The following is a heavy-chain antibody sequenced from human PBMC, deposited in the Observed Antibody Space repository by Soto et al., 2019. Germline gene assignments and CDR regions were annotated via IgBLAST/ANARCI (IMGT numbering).Heavy chain of an antibody. Sequence: ASVKVSCKVSGYTLTELSMHWVRQAPGKGLEWMGGFDPEDGETIYAQKFQGRVTMTEDTSTDTAYMELSSLRSEDTAVYYCATDQSIAVAGTRYYGMDVWGQGTTVTV. CDR2: FDPEDGET. CDR3: ATDQSIAVAGTRYYGMDV. D-gene: IGHD6-19*01. V-gene: IGHV1-24*01. J-gene: IGHJ6*02. CDR1: GYTLTELS.